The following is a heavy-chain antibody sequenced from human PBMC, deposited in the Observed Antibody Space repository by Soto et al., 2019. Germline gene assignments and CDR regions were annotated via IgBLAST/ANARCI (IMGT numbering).Heavy chain of an antibody. Sequence: QVQLVQSGTEVEKPEASVKVSCKASGYTFTSYGISWVRQAPGQGLEWMGWISPYDDNTNYAQNLQGRVTMTTDTSTRTAYMELRSLRSDDTAVYYCARGGYYDSSGSRNYHYYGMDAWGQGTPVTVS. V-gene: IGHV1-18*01. CDR3: ARGGYYDSSGSRNYHYYGMDA. CDR2: ISPYDDNT. J-gene: IGHJ6*02. CDR1: GYTFTSYG. D-gene: IGHD3-22*01.